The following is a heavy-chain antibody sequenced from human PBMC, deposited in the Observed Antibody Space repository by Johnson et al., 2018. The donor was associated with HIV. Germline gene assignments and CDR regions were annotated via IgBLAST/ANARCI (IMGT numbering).Heavy chain of an antibody. J-gene: IGHJ3*02. Sequence: VQLVESGGGLVQPGGSLRLSCAASGFTFSSYWMSWVRQAPGKGLEWVGRIKSKTDGGTTDYAAPVKGRFTISRDDSKNTLYLQMNKLRAEDTAVYFCASQVRGLRLGVDAFDIWGQGTMVTVSS. CDR2: IKSKTDGGTT. CDR3: ASQVRGLRLGVDAFDI. D-gene: IGHD3-16*01. V-gene: IGHV3-15*01. CDR1: GFTFSSYW.